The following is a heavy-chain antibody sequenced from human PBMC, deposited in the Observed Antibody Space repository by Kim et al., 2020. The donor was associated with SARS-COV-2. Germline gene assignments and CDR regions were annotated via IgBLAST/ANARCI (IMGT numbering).Heavy chain of an antibody. CDR2: IIPIFGTA. V-gene: IGHV1-69*13. CDR3: ARRRGLLRAGYFDY. J-gene: IGHJ4*02. CDR1: GGTFSSYA. D-gene: IGHD2-15*01. Sequence: SVKVSCKASGGTFSSYAISWVRQAPGQGLEWMGGIIPIFGTANYAQKFQGRVTITADESTSTAYMELSSLRSEDTAVYYCARRRGLLRAGYFDYWGQGTLVTVSS.